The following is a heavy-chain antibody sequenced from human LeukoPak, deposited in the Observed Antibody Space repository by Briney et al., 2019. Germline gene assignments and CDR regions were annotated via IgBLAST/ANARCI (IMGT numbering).Heavy chain of an antibody. D-gene: IGHD3-10*01. J-gene: IGHJ3*02. CDR2: THHSGST. V-gene: IGHV4-4*02. Sequence: SETLSLTCAVSGGSISSSNWWSCVRQPPGKGLEWIGETHHSGSTNYNPSLKSRVTISVDKSKNQFSLKLSSVTAADTAMYYCARKYYYGSGNYAFDIWGQGTMVTVSS. CDR1: GGSISSSNW. CDR3: ARKYYYGSGNYAFDI.